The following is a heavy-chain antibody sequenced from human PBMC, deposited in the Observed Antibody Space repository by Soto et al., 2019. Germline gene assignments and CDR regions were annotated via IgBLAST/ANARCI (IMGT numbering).Heavy chain of an antibody. CDR2: INAGNGNT. CDR1: GYTFTIYA. CDR3: ARDISFGSNWNYGRTNYYYYGMDV. D-gene: IGHD1-7*01. Sequence: ASVKVSCKASGYTFTIYAMHWVRQAPGQRLEWMGWINAGNGNTKYSQKFQGRVTITRDTSASTAYMELSSLRSEDTAVYYCARDISFGSNWNYGRTNYYYYGMDVWGQGTTVTVSS. V-gene: IGHV1-3*01. J-gene: IGHJ6*02.